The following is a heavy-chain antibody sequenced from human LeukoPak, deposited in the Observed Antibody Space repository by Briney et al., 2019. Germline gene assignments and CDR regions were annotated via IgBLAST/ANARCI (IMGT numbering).Heavy chain of an antibody. Sequence: GGSLRLSCTASGFTFSDFHMSWIRQAPGKGLEWVSHISGSGYAIHHPGSVKGRFTISRDNAKNSLYLQMNSLRVEDSAVYYCARLRVTYSRGGDHWGQGTLVTVSS. CDR3: ARLRVTYSRGGDH. J-gene: IGHJ4*02. V-gene: IGHV3-11*01. CDR1: GFTFSDFH. CDR2: ISGSGYAI. D-gene: IGHD2-15*01.